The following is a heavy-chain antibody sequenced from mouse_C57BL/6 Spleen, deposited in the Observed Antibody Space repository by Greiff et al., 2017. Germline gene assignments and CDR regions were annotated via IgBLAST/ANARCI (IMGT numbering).Heavy chain of an antibody. V-gene: IGHV1-15*01. J-gene: IGHJ2*01. Sequence: QVQLQQSGAELVRPGASVTLSCKASGYTFTDYEMHWVKQTPVHGLEWIGAIDPETGGTAYNQKFKGKAILTADKSSSTAYMELRSLTSEDSAVYYCTRGAGYGNYVGFGYWGKVTTLSAS. CDR3: TRGAGYGNYVGFGY. D-gene: IGHD2-1*01. CDR2: IDPETGGT. CDR1: GYTFTDYE.